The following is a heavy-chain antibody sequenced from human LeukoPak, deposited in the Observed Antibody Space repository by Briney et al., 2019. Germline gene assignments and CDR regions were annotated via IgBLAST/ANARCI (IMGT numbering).Heavy chain of an antibody. CDR3: ARLSGYSSGHYYSDY. J-gene: IGHJ4*02. CDR2: IYYRGST. CDR1: GGSISSDY. D-gene: IGHD3-22*01. Sequence: ASETLSLTYTVSGGSISSDYWSWIRQPPGKGLEWIGYIYYRGSTNYNPSLKSRVTISVDTSKNQFSLKLSSVTAADTAVYYCARLSGYSSGHYYSDYWGQGTLVTVSS. V-gene: IGHV4-59*01.